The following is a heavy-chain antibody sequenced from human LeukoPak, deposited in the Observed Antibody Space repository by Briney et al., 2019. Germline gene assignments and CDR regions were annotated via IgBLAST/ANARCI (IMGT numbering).Heavy chain of an antibody. CDR1: GFTFSSYW. V-gene: IGHV3-74*03. J-gene: IGHJ6*02. CDR2: INTDGSTT. CDR3: AKDKDFWSGYYRGVPHYYGMDV. Sequence: GGSLRLSCAASGFTFSSYWMHWVRQAPGMGLVCVSRINTDGSTTTYADSVKGRFTISRDNAKNTLYLQMNSLRAEDTAVYYCAKDKDFWSGYYRGVPHYYGMDVWGQGTTVTVSS. D-gene: IGHD3-3*01.